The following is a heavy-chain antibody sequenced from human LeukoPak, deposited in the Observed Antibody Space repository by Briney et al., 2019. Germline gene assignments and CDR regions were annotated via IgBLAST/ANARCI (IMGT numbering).Heavy chain of an antibody. V-gene: IGHV3-7*01. Sequence: GGSLRLSCAASGFTFNSYWMSWVRQAPGKGLEWVANINQQGSENYYLDSVKGRFTISRDNAENSLYLQMSSLRGEDTAVYSWARVGFCSDSSCHAAGWYFDLWGRGTLVTVSS. J-gene: IGHJ2*01. CDR2: INQQGSEN. CDR3: ARVGFCSDSSCHAAGWYFDL. D-gene: IGHD2-15*01. CDR1: GFTFNSYW.